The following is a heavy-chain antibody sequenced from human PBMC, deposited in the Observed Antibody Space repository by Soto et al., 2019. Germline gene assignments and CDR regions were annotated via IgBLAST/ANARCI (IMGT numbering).Heavy chain of an antibody. Sequence: GASVKVSCKASGYTFTRYTMNWVRQAPGQRLEWMGWINPDNGNTKSSQKFHDRVIITRDTSASTAYMDLSSLRSEDTAVYYCARGIATGQLDPWGQGTLVTVSS. CDR2: INPDNGNT. CDR3: ARGIATGQLDP. D-gene: IGHD2-15*01. J-gene: IGHJ5*02. CDR1: GYTFTRYT. V-gene: IGHV1-3*01.